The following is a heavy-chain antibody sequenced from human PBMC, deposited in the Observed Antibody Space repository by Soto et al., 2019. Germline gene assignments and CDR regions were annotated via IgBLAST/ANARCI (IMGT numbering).Heavy chain of an antibody. D-gene: IGHD6-19*01. Sequence: QVQLVESGGGVVQPGRSLRLSCAASGFTFSSYAMHWVRQASGKGLEWVAVISYDGSNKYYADSVKGRFTISRDNSKNTLYLQMNSLRAEDTAVYYCARAGAQQWLDDYWGQGTLVTVSS. CDR2: ISYDGSNK. CDR1: GFTFSSYA. V-gene: IGHV3-30-3*01. CDR3: ARAGAQQWLDDY. J-gene: IGHJ4*02.